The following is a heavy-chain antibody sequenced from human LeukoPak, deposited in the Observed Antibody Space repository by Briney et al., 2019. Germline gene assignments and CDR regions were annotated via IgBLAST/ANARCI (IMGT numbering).Heavy chain of an antibody. CDR2: INHSGST. Sequence: SETLSLTCAVYGGSFSGYYWSWIRQPPGKGLEWIGEINHSGSTNYNPSLKSRVTISVDTSKNQFSLKLSSVTAADTAVYYCARVGRGDIVVVPAARYGTFDYWGQGTLVTVSS. CDR3: ARVGRGDIVVVPAARYGTFDY. J-gene: IGHJ4*02. V-gene: IGHV4-34*01. CDR1: GGSFSGYY. D-gene: IGHD2-2*01.